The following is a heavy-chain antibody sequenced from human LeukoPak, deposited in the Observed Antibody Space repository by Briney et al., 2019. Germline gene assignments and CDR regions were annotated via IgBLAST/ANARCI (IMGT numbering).Heavy chain of an antibody. J-gene: IGHJ4*02. CDR3: AREQEGCSSTSCYYDY. V-gene: IGHV4-4*07. CDR2: IYTSGST. D-gene: IGHD2-2*01. Sequence: SETLSLTCTVSGGSISSYYWSWIRQPAGKGLEWIGRIYTSGSTNYNPSLKSRVTMSVDTSKNQFSLKLSSVTAADTAVYYCAREQEGCSSTSCYYDYWGQGTLVTVSS. CDR1: GGSISSYY.